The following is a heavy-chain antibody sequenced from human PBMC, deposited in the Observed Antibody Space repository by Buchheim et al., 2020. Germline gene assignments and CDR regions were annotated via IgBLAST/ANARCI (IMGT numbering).Heavy chain of an antibody. D-gene: IGHD6-19*01. CDR3: ARATRYSSGWYGWYFDL. Sequence: QLQLQESGPGLVKPSETLSLTCTVSGGSISSSSYYWGWIRQPPGKGLEWIGSIYYSGSTYYNPSLKSRVTISVDPSKNQFSLKLSSVTAADTAVYYCARATRYSSGWYGWYFDLWGRGTL. V-gene: IGHV4-39*07. J-gene: IGHJ2*01. CDR2: IYYSGST. CDR1: GGSISSSSYY.